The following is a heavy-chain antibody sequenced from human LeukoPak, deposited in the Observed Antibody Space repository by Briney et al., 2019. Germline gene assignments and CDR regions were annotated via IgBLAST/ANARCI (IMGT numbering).Heavy chain of an antibody. CDR2: IYYSGST. V-gene: IGHV4-30-4*01. J-gene: IGHJ4*02. CDR1: GGSISSGDYY. CDR3: ARQPYNWNYAHFDY. D-gene: IGHD1-7*01. Sequence: SQTLSLTCTVSGGSISSGDYYWGWIRQPPGKGLEWIGYIYYSGSTYYNPSLKSRVTISVDTSKNQFSLKLSSVTAADTAVYYCARQPYNWNYAHFDYWGQGTLVTVSS.